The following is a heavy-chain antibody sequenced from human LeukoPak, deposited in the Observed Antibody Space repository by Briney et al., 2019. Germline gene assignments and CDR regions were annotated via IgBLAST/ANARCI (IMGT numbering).Heavy chain of an antibody. D-gene: IGHD2-15*01. CDR2: INNDGDST. Sequence: GGSLRLSCAASGFSFNSYAMSWVRQAPGKGLEWVSAINNDGDSTYSADSVKGRFTVSRDNSRNTLYLQMNSLRAEDAAVYYCAQQVGYCSSGNCYFTYWGQGTLVTVSS. CDR1: GFSFNSYA. J-gene: IGHJ1*01. CDR3: AQQVGYCSSGNCYFTY. V-gene: IGHV3-23*01.